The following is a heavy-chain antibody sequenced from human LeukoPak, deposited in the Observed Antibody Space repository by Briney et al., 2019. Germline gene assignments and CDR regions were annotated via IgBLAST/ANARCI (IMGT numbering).Heavy chain of an antibody. CDR2: INAGNGNT. Sequence: ASVKVSCKASGYTFTSYGISWVRQAPGQGLEWMGWINAGNGNTKYSQEFQGRVTITRDTSASTAYMELSSLRSEDMAVYYCARGPSGSYYLNAFDIWGQGTMVTVSS. CDR1: GYTFTSYG. CDR3: ARGPSGSYYLNAFDI. D-gene: IGHD1-26*01. J-gene: IGHJ3*02. V-gene: IGHV1-3*03.